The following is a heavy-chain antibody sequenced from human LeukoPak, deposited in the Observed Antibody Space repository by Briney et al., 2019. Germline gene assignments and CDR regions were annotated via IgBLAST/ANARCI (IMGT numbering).Heavy chain of an antibody. CDR1: GGSISSSSYY. Sequence: SETLSLTCTVSGGSISSSSYYWGWIRQPPGKGLEWIGSIYYSGSTYYNPSLKSRVTISVDTSKNQFSLKLSSVTAADTAVYYCARVRDILTGYDFDYWGQGTLVTVSS. V-gene: IGHV4-39*07. CDR3: ARVRDILTGYDFDY. J-gene: IGHJ4*02. D-gene: IGHD3-9*01. CDR2: IYYSGST.